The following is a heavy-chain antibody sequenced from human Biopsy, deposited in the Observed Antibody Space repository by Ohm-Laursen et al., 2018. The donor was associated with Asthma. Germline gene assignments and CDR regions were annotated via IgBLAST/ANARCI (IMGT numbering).Heavy chain of an antibody. CDR1: GFTFSSYG. CDR2: ISYDGSNK. CDR3: ARDGADCSSTSCYGGDYYYYYGMDV. J-gene: IGHJ6*02. V-gene: IGHV3-30*03. Sequence: SLRLSCAASGFTFSSYGMHWVRQAPGKGLEWVAVISYDGSNKYYADSVEGRFTISRDNPKNTLYLQMNSLRAEDTAVYYCARDGADCSSTSCYGGDYYYYYGMDVWGQGTTVTVSS. D-gene: IGHD2-2*01.